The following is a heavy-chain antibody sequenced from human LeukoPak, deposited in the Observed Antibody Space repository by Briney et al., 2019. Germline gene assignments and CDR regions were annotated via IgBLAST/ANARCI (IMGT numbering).Heavy chain of an antibody. D-gene: IGHD5-24*01. Sequence: PSQTLSLTCTVSGGSISSAGYYWNWIRQHPGKGLEWIVYIYYSGSTSYNPSLKGRVTMSVDTSKSQFSLRLSSVTAADTAVYYCAREATPYKSPYYYYYMDVWGKGTSVTVSS. CDR2: IYYSGST. J-gene: IGHJ6*03. CDR1: GGSISSAGYY. CDR3: AREATPYKSPYYYYYMDV. V-gene: IGHV4-31*03.